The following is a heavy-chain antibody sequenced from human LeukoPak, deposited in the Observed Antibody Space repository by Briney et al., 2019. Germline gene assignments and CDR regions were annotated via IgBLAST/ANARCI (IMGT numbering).Heavy chain of an antibody. V-gene: IGHV3-21*06. Sequence: GGSLRLSCVASGFTFSAYNIHWVRQAPGEPLEWVSTISSTRDNYKYYGDSVRGRFTISRDNAKNSVYLQMNSLTVADTAVYFCARGTDWSPLDFDFWGRGTQVTVSS. CDR3: ARGTDWSPLDFDF. J-gene: IGHJ4*02. CDR1: GFTFSAYN. D-gene: IGHD3-9*01. CDR2: ISSTRDNYK.